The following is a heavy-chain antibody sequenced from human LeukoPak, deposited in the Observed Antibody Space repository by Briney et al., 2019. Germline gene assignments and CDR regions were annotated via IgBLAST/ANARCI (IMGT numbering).Heavy chain of an antibody. J-gene: IGHJ4*02. CDR3: AKDLELLWFGAEY. V-gene: IGHV3-23*01. Sequence: GGSLRLSRAASGFTFSSYAMSWVRQAPGKGLEWVSAISGSGGSTYYADSVKGRFTISRGNSKNTLYLQMNSLRAEDTAVYYCAKDLELLWFGAEYWGQGTLVTVSS. D-gene: IGHD3-10*01. CDR1: GFTFSSYA. CDR2: ISGSGGST.